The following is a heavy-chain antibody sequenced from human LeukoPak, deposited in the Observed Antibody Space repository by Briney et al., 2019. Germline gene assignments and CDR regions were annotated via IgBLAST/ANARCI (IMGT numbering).Heavy chain of an antibody. V-gene: IGHV1-46*01. Sequence: ASVKVSCKASGYTYTSFYVHWVRQAPGQGLEWMGIINPSAITTSCAQKFQGRVTMTRDTSTSTVYLELSSLKSEDTAVYYCARDRDPRRKEKRRGTLDYWGQGTLVTVSS. D-gene: IGHD1-1*01. J-gene: IGHJ4*02. CDR3: ARDRDPRRKEKRRGTLDY. CDR2: INPSAITT. CDR1: GYTYTSFY.